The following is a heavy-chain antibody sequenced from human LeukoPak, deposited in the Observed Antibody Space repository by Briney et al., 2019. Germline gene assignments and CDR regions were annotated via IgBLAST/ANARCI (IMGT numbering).Heavy chain of an antibody. CDR1: GYPMSSDYY. Sequence: SETLSLTCVVSGYPMSSDYYWGWIRQPPGKGLEWIVSDSHGCGTYYNPSFKRRVTTSVDTSKNQVSLRQRSVTAADTAVYYCAGIVGNIEVFDYWGRGTLVSVSS. J-gene: IGHJ4*02. CDR3: AGIVGNIEVFDY. D-gene: IGHD1-26*01. CDR2: DSHGCGT. V-gene: IGHV4-38-2*01.